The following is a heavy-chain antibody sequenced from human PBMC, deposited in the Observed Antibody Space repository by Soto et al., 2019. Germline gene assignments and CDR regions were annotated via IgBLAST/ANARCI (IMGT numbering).Heavy chain of an antibody. V-gene: IGHV3-23*01. CDR3: AKDGRSLVRGDY. Sequence: EVQLLESGGGLVQPGGSLRLSCAASGFTYGTFAMGWVRQAPGKGLDWVSTIRISDGTTYYTDSVKGRFTISRDNSKNTLYLQMTSLRADDTAVYYCAKDGRSLVRGDYWGQGTLVTVSS. CDR1: GFTYGTFA. CDR2: IRISDGTT. D-gene: IGHD3-10*01. J-gene: IGHJ4*02.